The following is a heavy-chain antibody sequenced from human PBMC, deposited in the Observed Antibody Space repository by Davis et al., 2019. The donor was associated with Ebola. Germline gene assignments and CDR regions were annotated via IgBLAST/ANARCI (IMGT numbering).Heavy chain of an antibody. Sequence: SETLSLTCTVPGYSISSGYYWGWIRQPPGKGLEWIGSIYHSGSTYYNPSLKSRVTISVDTSKNQFSLKLSSVTAADTAVYYCARSLELVFDWFDPWGQGTLVTVSS. CDR1: GYSISSGYY. V-gene: IGHV4-38-2*02. J-gene: IGHJ5*02. CDR2: IYHSGST. D-gene: IGHD1-7*01. CDR3: ARSLELVFDWFDP.